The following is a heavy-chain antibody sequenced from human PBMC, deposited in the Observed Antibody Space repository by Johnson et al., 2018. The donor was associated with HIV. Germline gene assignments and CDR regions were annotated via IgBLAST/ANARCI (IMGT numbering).Heavy chain of an antibody. V-gene: IGHV3-30-3*01. Sequence: VQLVESGGGVVQPGRSLRLSCAASGFTFSSYAMHWVRQAPGKGLEWVALISYDGTNKYYADSVKGRFTISRDNSKNTLYLQMNSLRAEDTAVYYCARDAKVGYGDAFDIWGQGTMVTVSS. D-gene: IGHD5-12*01. CDR3: ARDAKVGYGDAFDI. CDR1: GFTFSSYA. J-gene: IGHJ3*02. CDR2: ISYDGTNK.